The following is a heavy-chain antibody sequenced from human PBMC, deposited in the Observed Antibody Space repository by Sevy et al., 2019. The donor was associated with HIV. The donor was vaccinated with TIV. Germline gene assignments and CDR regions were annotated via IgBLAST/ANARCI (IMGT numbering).Heavy chain of an antibody. V-gene: IGHV1-46*01. CDR3: AREGVRYYDSSGPFDY. J-gene: IGHJ4*02. CDR2: INPSGGST. D-gene: IGHD3-22*01. Sequence: ASVKVSCKASGYTLTRYYMHWVRQAPGQGLEWIGIINPSGGSTSYAQTFQGRVTMTRDTSTSTVYMELSSLRSDDTAVYYCAREGVRYYDSSGPFDYWGQGALVTVSS. CDR1: GYTLTRYY.